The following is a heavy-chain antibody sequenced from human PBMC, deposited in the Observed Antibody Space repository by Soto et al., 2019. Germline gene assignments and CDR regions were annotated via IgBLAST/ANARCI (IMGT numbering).Heavy chain of an antibody. J-gene: IGHJ6*02. CDR1: GGSFSSYY. V-gene: IGHV4-34*01. Sequence: PSETLSLTCGVYGGSFSSYYWSWIRQPPGKGLEWIGGINHSGSTNYNPSLKSRVTISVDTSKNQFSLKLNSVTAADTAVYYCARGGYPKVYRMDVWGQGTTVTVSS. CDR2: INHSGST. CDR3: ARGGYPKVYRMDV. D-gene: IGHD6-25*01.